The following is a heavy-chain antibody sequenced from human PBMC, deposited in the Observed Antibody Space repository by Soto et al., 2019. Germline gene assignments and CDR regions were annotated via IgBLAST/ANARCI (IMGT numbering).Heavy chain of an antibody. CDR3: ASDLNWPNF. V-gene: IGHV3-7*01. J-gene: IGHJ4*02. D-gene: IGHD1-20*01. Sequence: EVQLVDSGGGLVQPGGSLRLSCAASGFTFTTYFMTWVRQAPGKGLEWVATIKPDGSERWYADSVKGRFTISRDNAKKSLYLEMNSLRGEDTAVYFCASDLNWPNFWGQGSLVAVSS. CDR2: IKPDGSER. CDR1: GFTFTTYF.